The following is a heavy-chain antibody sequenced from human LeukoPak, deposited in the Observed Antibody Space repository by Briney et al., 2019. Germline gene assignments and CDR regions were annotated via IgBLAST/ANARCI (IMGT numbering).Heavy chain of an antibody. CDR3: AREVATITRFDY. CDR2: ISYSGSTI. CDR1: GFTFSSYE. J-gene: IGHJ4*02. D-gene: IGHD5-24*01. Sequence: GGSLRLSCAASGFTFSSYEMNWVRQAPGKGLEWVSYISYSGSTIYYADSVKGRFTISRDNAKNSLYLQMNGLRAEDTAVYYCAREVATITRFDYWGQGTLVTVSS. V-gene: IGHV3-48*03.